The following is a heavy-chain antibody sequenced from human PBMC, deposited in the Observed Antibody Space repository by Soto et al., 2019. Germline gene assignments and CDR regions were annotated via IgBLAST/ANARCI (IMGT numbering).Heavy chain of an antibody. CDR2: ISYDGSNK. Sequence: QVQLVESGGGVVQPGRSLRLSCAASGFTFSSYGMHWVRQAPGKGLEWVAGISYDGSNKYYADSVKGRFTISRDNSKNTLYLQMNSLRAEYTAVYYCAKEWGARIYAFDIWGQRTMVTVSS. J-gene: IGHJ3*02. V-gene: IGHV3-30*18. D-gene: IGHD1-26*01. CDR1: GFTFSSYG. CDR3: AKEWGARIYAFDI.